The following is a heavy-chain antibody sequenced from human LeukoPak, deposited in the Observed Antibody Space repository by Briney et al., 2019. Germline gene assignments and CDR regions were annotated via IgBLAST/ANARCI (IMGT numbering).Heavy chain of an antibody. Sequence: VXXXXGKGXXXXSVISVSGGSTYYADSVKGRFTISRDNSKNTLYLQMNSLRAEDTAVYYCAKRSSIAFFDYWGQGTLVTVSS. CDR2: ISVSGGST. J-gene: IGHJ4*02. V-gene: IGHV3-23*01. D-gene: IGHD6-6*01. CDR3: AKRSSIAFFDY.